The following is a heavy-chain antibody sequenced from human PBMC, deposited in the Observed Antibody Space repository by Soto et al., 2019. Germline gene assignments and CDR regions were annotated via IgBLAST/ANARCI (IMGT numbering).Heavy chain of an antibody. CDR3: ARDITYYYDSSGYWIPGY. V-gene: IGHV1-18*01. Sequence: GASVKVSCKASGYTFTSYGISWVRQAPGQGLEWMGWISAYNGNTNYAQKLQGRVTMTTDTSTSTAYMELRSLRSDDTAVYYCARDITYYYDSSGYWIPGYWGQGTLVTVSS. CDR2: ISAYNGNT. CDR1: GYTFTSYG. J-gene: IGHJ4*02. D-gene: IGHD3-22*01.